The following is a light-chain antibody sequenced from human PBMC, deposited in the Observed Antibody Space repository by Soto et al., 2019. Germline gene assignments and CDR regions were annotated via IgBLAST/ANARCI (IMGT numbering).Light chain of an antibody. Sequence: EIVLTQSPGTLSLSPGERATLSCRASQSVVSSHLAWYQQKPGQAPRLLLHGVSSRATGIPDSFSGRGSGAQFTLPISGLELEDSAGYYCQQYGIAPTTFGQGTKVE. V-gene: IGKV3-20*01. J-gene: IGKJ1*01. CDR3: QQYGIAPTT. CDR1: QSVVSSH. CDR2: GVS.